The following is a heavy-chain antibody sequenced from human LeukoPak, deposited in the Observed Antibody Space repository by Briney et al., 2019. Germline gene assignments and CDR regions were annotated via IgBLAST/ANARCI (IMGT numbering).Heavy chain of an antibody. CDR2: INSDGSTT. J-gene: IGHJ4*02. D-gene: IGHD6-25*01. Sequence: GGSLRLSCAASGFTFSSYWMHWVRQAPGKGLMWVSRINSDGSTTDYADSVKGRFTISRDNAKNPLYLQVNSLRAEDTAVYYCACFGSGWYSDFWGQGTLVTVSS. V-gene: IGHV3-74*01. CDR3: ACFGSGWYSDF. CDR1: GFTFSSYW.